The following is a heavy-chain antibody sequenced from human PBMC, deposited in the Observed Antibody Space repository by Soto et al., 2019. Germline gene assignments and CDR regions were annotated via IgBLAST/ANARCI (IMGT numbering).Heavy chain of an antibody. CDR2: IKSKTDGGTT. D-gene: IGHD2-15*01. CDR3: AECRSGASWMEY. J-gene: IGHJ4*02. V-gene: IGHV3-15*01. CDR1: GFTFSNAW. Sequence: GGSLRLSCAASGFTFSNAWMSWVRQAPGKGLEWVGRIKSKTDGGTTDYAAPVKGRFTISRDDSEKTLFLQMDSLNTEDTAVYYCAECRSGASWMEYWGQGALVTVSS.